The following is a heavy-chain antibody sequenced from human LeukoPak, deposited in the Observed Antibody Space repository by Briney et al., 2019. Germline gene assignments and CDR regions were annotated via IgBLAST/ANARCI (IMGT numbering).Heavy chain of an antibody. J-gene: IGHJ1*01. CDR1: GYTFTSYD. CDR3: ARGFYYDSSGRKYFQH. CDR2: MNPNSGNT. D-gene: IGHD3-22*01. V-gene: IGHV1-8*01. Sequence: ASVKVSCKASGYTFTSYDINWVRQATGQGLEWMGWMNPNSGNTGYAQKFQGRVTMTRNTSISTAYMELSSLRSEDTAVYYCARGFYYDSSGRKYFQHWGQGTLVTVSS.